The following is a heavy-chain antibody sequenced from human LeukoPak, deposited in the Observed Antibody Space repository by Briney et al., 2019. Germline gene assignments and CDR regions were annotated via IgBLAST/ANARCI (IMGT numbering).Heavy chain of an antibody. CDR2: ISAYNGNT. CDR1: GYTFTSYG. J-gene: IGHJ4*02. Sequence: ASVKVSCKASGYTFTSYGISWVRQAPGQGLERMGWISAYNGNTNYAQKLQGRVTMTTDTSTSTAYIELRSLRSDDTAVYYCARPGLEYYFDYWGQGTLVTVSS. V-gene: IGHV1-18*01. CDR3: ARPGLEYYFDY.